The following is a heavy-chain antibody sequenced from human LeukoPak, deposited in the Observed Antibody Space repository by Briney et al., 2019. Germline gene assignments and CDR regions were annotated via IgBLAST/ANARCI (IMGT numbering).Heavy chain of an antibody. J-gene: IGHJ4*02. CDR1: GGSISSYY. V-gene: IGHV4-59*08. CDR3: AGQLYYYDSSGYYSRGSLDY. CDR2: IYYSGST. D-gene: IGHD3-22*01. Sequence: SETLSLTCTVSGGSISSYYWSWIRQPPGKGLEWIGYIYYSGSTNYNPSLKSRVTISVDTSKNQFSLKLSSVTAADTAVYYCAGQLYYYDSSGYYSRGSLDYWGQGTLVTVSS.